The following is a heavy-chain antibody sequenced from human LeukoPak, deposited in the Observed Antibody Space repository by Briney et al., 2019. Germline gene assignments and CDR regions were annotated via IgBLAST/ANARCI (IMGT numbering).Heavy chain of an antibody. Sequence: GASVKVSCKASGYTFTSYYMHWVRQAPGQGLEWMGIINPSGGSTSYAQKFQGRVTMTRDTSTSTVYMELSSLRSEDTAVYYCARSYYDSSGPYAFDIWGQGTMVTVFS. CDR3: ARSYYDSSGPYAFDI. J-gene: IGHJ3*02. D-gene: IGHD3-22*01. V-gene: IGHV1-46*01. CDR1: GYTFTSYY. CDR2: INPSGGST.